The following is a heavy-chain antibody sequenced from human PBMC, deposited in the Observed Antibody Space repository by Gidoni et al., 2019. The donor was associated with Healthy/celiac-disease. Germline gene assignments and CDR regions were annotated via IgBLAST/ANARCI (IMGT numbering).Heavy chain of an antibody. CDR2: ISGNSGSI. Sequence: EVQLVESGGGLVQPGRSLRLSCAASGFTFDDYAMHWVRQAPGKGLEGVSGISGNSGSIGYADSVKGRFTISRDNAKNSLYLQMNSLRAEDTALYYCAKEAEYYDFWSGSLDYWGQGTLVTVSS. CDR1: GFTFDDYA. CDR3: AKEAEYYDFWSGSLDY. D-gene: IGHD3-3*01. J-gene: IGHJ4*02. V-gene: IGHV3-9*01.